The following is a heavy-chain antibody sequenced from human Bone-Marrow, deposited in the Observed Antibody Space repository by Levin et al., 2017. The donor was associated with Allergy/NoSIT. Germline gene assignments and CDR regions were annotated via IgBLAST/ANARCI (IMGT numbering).Heavy chain of an antibody. J-gene: IGHJ4*02. CDR2: INPSSGGT. CDR1: GYSFNAFF. CDR3: ARMVYGSDQRDY. Sequence: ASVKVSCKASGYSFNAFFMHWVRQAPGQGLEWMGWINPSSGGTIYAPGFQGRVTMTRDTSISTVYMELSSLRSDDTAVYFCARMVYGSDQRDYWGQGTLVTVSS. V-gene: IGHV1-2*02. D-gene: IGHD3-10*01.